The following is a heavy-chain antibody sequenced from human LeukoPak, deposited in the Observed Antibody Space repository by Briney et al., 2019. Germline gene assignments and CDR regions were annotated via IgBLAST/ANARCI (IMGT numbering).Heavy chain of an antibody. V-gene: IGHV3-30*02. CDR2: IRYDGSNK. CDR1: GFTFSSYG. CDR3: AKNGDYYGSGSSEYYFDY. J-gene: IGHJ4*02. Sequence: GGSLRLSCAASGFTFSSYGMHWVRQAPGKGLEWVAFIRYDGSNKYYADSVKGRFTISRDNSKNTLYLQMNSLRAEDTAVYYCAKNGDYYGSGSSEYYFDYWGQGTLVTVSS. D-gene: IGHD3-10*01.